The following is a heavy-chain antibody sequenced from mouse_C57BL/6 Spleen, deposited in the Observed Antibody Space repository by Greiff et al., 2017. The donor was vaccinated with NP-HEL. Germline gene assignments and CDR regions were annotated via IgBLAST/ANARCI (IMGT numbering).Heavy chain of an antibody. D-gene: IGHD2-1*01. J-gene: IGHJ3*01. CDR2: ISDGGSYT. CDR3: AREGGNYGWFAY. Sequence: EVKVVESGGGLVKPGGSLKLSCAASGFTFSSYAMSWVRQTPEKRLEWVATISDGGSYTYYPDNVKGRFTISRDNAKNNLYLQMSHLKSEDTAMYYCAREGGNYGWFAYWGQGTLVTVSA. V-gene: IGHV5-4*01. CDR1: GFTFSSYA.